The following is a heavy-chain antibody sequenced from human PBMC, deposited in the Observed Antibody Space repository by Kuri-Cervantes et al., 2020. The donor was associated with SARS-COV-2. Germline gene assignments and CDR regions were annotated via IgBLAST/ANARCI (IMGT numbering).Heavy chain of an antibody. Sequence: SETLSLTCAVSGGSISSSSYYWGWIRQPPGKGLEWIGSIYYSGSTYYNPSLKSRVTISVDASKNQFSLKLNSVTAADTAVYYCARGTYTYYDFWRGSYFDYWGQGNLVTVSS. CDR3: ARGTYTYYDFWRGSYFDY. D-gene: IGHD3-3*01. CDR1: GGSISSSSYY. V-gene: IGHV4-39*07. J-gene: IGHJ4*02. CDR2: IYYSGST.